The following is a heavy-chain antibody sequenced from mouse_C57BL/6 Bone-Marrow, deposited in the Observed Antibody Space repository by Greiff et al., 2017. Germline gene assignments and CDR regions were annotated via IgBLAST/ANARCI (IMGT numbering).Heavy chain of an antibody. Sequence: VQLVESGPGLVQPSQSLSITCTVSGFSLTSYGVHWVRQSPGKGLEWLGVIWSGGSTDYNAAFISRLSISKDNSKSRVFFKMNSLQADDTAIDYCARRLDYLYAMDYWGQGTSGTVST. J-gene: IGHJ4*01. CDR3: ARRLDYLYAMDY. CDR2: IWSGGST. CDR1: GFSLTSYG. V-gene: IGHV2-2*01. D-gene: IGHD1-1*02.